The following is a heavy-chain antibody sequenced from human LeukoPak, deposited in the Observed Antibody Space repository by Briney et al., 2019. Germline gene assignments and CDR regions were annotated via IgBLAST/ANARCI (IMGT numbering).Heavy chain of an antibody. CDR1: GYSFTSYC. Sequence: GESLKISCKVSGYSFTSYCIGRVRQMPGKGLEWMGIIYPGDSGPTYSPSFQGQVTISVDKSINTAYLQWSSLQASDTAMYYCGMSGDRVPLQDDVFDVWGQGTMVTVST. J-gene: IGHJ3*01. CDR3: GMSGDRVPLQDDVFDV. D-gene: IGHD1-26*01. CDR2: IYPGDSGP. V-gene: IGHV5-51*01.